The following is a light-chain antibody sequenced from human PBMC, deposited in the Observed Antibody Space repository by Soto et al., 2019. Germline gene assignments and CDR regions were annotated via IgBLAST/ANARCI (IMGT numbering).Light chain of an antibody. V-gene: IGKV4-1*01. CDR1: QSAFSSNNRNY. CDR3: QSGT. CDR2: RAS. J-gene: IGKJ1*01. Sequence: DIVMTQSPDSLAVSLGERATINCKSSQSAFSSNNRNYVSWYQQKPGQPPKLLIYRASTRESGVPDRFSGSGSGTDFTLTISNLQAEDVAVYYCQSGTFGQGTKVEIK.